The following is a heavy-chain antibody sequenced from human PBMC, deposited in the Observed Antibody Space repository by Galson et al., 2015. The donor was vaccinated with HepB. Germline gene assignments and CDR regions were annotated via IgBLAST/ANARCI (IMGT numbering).Heavy chain of an antibody. CDR2: ISSSSSYI. CDR3: ARDGVQAYDSSGYTPDY. Sequence: SLRLSCAASGFTFSAYSMNWVRQAPGKGLEWVSCISSSSSYIFYADSVKGRFTISRDDARNSLYLQMNSLRAEDTAVYYCARDGVQAYDSSGYTPDYWGQGTLVTVSS. V-gene: IGHV3-21*01. D-gene: IGHD3-22*01. J-gene: IGHJ4*02. CDR1: GFTFSAYS.